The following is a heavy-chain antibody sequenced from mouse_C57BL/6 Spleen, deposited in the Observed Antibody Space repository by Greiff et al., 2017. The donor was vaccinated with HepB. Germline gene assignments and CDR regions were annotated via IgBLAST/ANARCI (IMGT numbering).Heavy chain of an antibody. Sequence: QVQLQQSGAELARPGASVKLSCKASGYTFTSYGISWVKQRTGQGLEWIGEIYPRSGNTYYNEKFKGKATLTADKSSSTAYMELRSLTSEDSAVYFCARTLLLRYFDYWGQGTTLTVSS. V-gene: IGHV1-81*01. J-gene: IGHJ2*01. CDR1: GYTFTSYG. CDR2: IYPRSGNT. CDR3: ARTLLLRYFDY. D-gene: IGHD1-1*01.